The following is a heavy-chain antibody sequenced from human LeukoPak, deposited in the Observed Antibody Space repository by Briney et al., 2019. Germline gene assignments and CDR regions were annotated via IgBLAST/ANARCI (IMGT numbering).Heavy chain of an antibody. J-gene: IGHJ4*02. CDR2: IIPILGIA. CDR3: ARASREWLSPYYFDY. V-gene: IGHV1-69*02. D-gene: IGHD3-3*01. CDR1: GGTFGSYT. Sequence: ASVKVSCKASGGTFGSYTISWVRQAPGQGLEWMGRIIPILGIANYAQKFQGRVTITADKSTSTAYMELSSLRSEDTAVYYCARASREWLSPYYFDYWGQGTLVTVSS.